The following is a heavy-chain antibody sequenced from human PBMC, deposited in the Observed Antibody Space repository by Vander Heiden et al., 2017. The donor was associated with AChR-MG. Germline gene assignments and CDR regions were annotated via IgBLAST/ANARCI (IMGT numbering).Heavy chain of an antibody. Sequence: QVQLQESGPGLVKPSETLSLTCAVSGYSISSGYYWGWIRQPPGKGLGWIGSIYHSGGTYYNPSLKSRVTISVDTSKNQFSLKLSSVTAADTAVYYCASARSSGRVVNNWFDPWGQGTLVTVSS. V-gene: IGHV4-38-2*01. J-gene: IGHJ5*02. CDR2: IYHSGGT. CDR3: ASARSSGRVVNNWFDP. CDR1: GYSISSGYY. D-gene: IGHD3-3*01.